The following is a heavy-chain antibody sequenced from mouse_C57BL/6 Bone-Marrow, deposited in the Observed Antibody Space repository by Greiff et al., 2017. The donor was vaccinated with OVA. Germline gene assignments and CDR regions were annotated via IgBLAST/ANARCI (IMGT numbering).Heavy chain of an antibody. CDR2: IDPETGGT. CDR1: VYTFTDYE. CDR3: TRSYSNYGDFDY. J-gene: IGHJ2*01. V-gene: IGHV1-15*01. D-gene: IGHD2-5*01. Sequence: QVQVQQSGAELVRPGASVTLSCKASVYTFTDYEMHWVKQTPVHGLEWIGAIDPETGGTAYNQKFKGKAILTADKSSSTAYMELRSLTSEDSAVYYCTRSYSNYGDFDYWGQGTTLTVSS.